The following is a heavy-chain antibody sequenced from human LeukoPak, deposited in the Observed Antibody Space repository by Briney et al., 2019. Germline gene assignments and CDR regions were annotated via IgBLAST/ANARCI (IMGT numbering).Heavy chain of an antibody. D-gene: IGHD3-22*01. CDR1: GFTFSDYC. Sequence: GGSLRLSCAASGFTFSDYCMSWIRQAPGKGLEWVSYISSSGSTIYYADSVKGRFTISRDNAKNSLYLQMNSLRAEDTAVYYCARGMTYYYDSSGPSDYWGQGTLVTVSS. CDR2: ISSSGSTI. CDR3: ARGMTYYYDSSGPSDY. V-gene: IGHV3-11*01. J-gene: IGHJ4*02.